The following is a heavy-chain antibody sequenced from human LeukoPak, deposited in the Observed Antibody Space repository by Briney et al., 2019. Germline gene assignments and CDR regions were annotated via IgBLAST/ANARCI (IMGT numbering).Heavy chain of an antibody. D-gene: IGHD3-10*01. CDR1: GGSISSYY. V-gene: IGHV4-59*01. J-gene: IGHJ6*02. CDR2: IYYSGST. Sequence: ASETLSLTCTVSGGSISSYYWSWIRQPPGKGLEWIGYIYYSGSTNYNPSLKSRVTISVDTSKNQFSLKLSSVTAADTAVYYCARGTRVVRGTTGYYYGMDVWGQGTTVTVSS. CDR3: ARGTRVVRGTTGYYYGMDV.